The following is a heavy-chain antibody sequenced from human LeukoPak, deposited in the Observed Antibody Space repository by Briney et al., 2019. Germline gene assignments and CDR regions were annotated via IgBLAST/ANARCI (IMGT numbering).Heavy chain of an antibody. CDR2: IWHDGSAK. V-gene: IGHV3-33*06. J-gene: IGHJ4*02. Sequence: GASLILSCAASGFTFSSYGMHWVRQAPGKGVEWVAVIWHDGSAKFYVDSVRGRFSISRDDSKNTLYLQMNSLGAEDTALYYCAKDNRGGWSGYFDYWGRGTLVTVSS. CDR1: GFTFSSYG. CDR3: AKDNRGGWSGYFDY. D-gene: IGHD6-19*01.